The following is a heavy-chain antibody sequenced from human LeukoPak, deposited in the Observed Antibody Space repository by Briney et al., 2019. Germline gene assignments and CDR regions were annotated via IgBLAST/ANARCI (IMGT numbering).Heavy chain of an antibody. V-gene: IGHV3-30*18. D-gene: IGHD6-19*01. Sequence: GGSLRLSCAASGITFSSYAMHWARQAPGKGLEWVAVISYDGSNKYYADSVKGRFAISRDNSKNTLYLQMNSLRAEDTAVYYCAKDSSGWLGYWGQGTLVTVSS. J-gene: IGHJ4*02. CDR1: GITFSSYA. CDR3: AKDSSGWLGY. CDR2: ISYDGSNK.